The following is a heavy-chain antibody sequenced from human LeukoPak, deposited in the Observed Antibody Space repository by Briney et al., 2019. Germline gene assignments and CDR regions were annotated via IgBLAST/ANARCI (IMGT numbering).Heavy chain of an antibody. V-gene: IGHV3-23*01. D-gene: IGHD2-15*01. CDR2: ISGSGGST. CDR3: AKASGGSCYSYFDY. J-gene: IGHJ4*02. CDR1: GFTFSSYA. Sequence: GGSLILSCAASGFTFSSYAMSWVRQAPGKGLEWVSAISGSGGSTYYADSVKGRFTISRDNSKNTLYLQMNSLRAEDTAVYYCAKASGGSCYSYFDYWGQGTLVTVSS.